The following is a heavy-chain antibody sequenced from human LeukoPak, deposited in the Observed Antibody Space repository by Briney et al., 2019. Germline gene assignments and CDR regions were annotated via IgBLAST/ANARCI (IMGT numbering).Heavy chain of an antibody. Sequence: ASVKVSCKASGYTFTGYYMHWVRQAPGQGLEWMGWINPNSGGTNYAQKFQGRVTMTRDTSISTAYMELSRLRSDDTAVYYCARDTGYSSGWSPPDYWGQGTLVTVSS. CDR3: ARDTGYSSGWSPPDY. J-gene: IGHJ4*02. D-gene: IGHD6-19*01. V-gene: IGHV1-2*02. CDR1: GYTFTGYY. CDR2: INPNSGGT.